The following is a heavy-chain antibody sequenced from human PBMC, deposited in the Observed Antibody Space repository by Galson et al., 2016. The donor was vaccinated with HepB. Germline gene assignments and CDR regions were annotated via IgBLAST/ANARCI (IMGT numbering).Heavy chain of an antibody. CDR2: IYSGSTT. V-gene: IGHV3-53*04. D-gene: IGHD3-22*01. CDR3: AKGLDYSDSSGYSYLQY. CDR1: GFTVSSNY. Sequence: SLRLSCAASGFTVSSNYITWVRQAPGKGLEWVSVIYSGSTTYYADSVKGRFTISRHNSKNTLYLQMNSLRAEDTAVYYCAKGLDYSDSSGYSYLQYWGQGTQVTVSS. J-gene: IGHJ4*02.